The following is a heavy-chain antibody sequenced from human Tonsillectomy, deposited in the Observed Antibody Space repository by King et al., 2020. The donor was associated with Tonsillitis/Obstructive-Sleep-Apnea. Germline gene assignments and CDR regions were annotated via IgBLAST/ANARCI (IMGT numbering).Heavy chain of an antibody. Sequence: VQLVESGGGVVQPGRSLRLSCAASGFTFSSYGMHWVRQAPGKGLEWVAVIWYDGSNKYYADSVKGRFTISRDSSKNTLYLQMNSLRAEDTAVYYCARGVSPVPATAYYYYHMDVWGEGTTVTVSS. CDR2: IWYDGSNK. D-gene: IGHD2-2*01. CDR1: GFTFSSYG. J-gene: IGHJ6*03. CDR3: ARGVSPVPATAYYYYHMDV. V-gene: IGHV3-33*01.